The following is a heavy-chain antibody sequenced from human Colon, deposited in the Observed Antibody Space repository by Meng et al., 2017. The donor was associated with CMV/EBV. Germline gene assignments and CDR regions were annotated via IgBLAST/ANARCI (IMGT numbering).Heavy chain of an antibody. V-gene: IGHV2-5*01. CDR2: IYWNDDK. Sequence: VGGGVDPPPPGKALEWLALIYWNDDKRYSPSPKSRLTITKDTSKNQVVLTMTNMDPVDTATYYCAHTPTYYDFWSGYYPRNWFDPWGQGTLVTVSS. D-gene: IGHD3-3*01. CDR1: VG. J-gene: IGHJ5*02. CDR3: AHTPTYYDFWSGYYPRNWFDP.